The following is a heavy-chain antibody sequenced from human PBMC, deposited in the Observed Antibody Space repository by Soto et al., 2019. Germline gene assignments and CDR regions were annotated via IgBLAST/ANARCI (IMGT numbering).Heavy chain of an antibody. V-gene: IGHV5-51*01. J-gene: IGHJ4*02. CDR2: IYPGDSDT. D-gene: IGHD3-22*01. Sequence: GESLKISCKGSGYSFTSYWIGWVRQMPGKGLEWMGIIYPGDSDTRYSPSFQGQVTISAAKSISTAYLQWSSLKASDTAMYYCARRYYYDSSGYCHFDYWGQGTLVTVSS. CDR3: ARRYYYDSSGYCHFDY. CDR1: GYSFTSYW.